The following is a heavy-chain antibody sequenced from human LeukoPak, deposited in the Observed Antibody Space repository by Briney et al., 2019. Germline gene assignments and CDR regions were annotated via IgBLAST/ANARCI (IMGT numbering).Heavy chain of an antibody. Sequence: SETLSLTCAVYGGSFSGYYWSWIRQPPGKGLEWIGEINHSGSTNYNPSLKSRVTISVDTSKSQFSLKLSSVTAADTAVYYCAKISDYYDSSGYPGGYFDYWGQGTLVTVSS. J-gene: IGHJ4*02. CDR2: INHSGST. CDR1: GGSFSGYY. D-gene: IGHD3-22*01. CDR3: AKISDYYDSSGYPGGYFDY. V-gene: IGHV4-34*01.